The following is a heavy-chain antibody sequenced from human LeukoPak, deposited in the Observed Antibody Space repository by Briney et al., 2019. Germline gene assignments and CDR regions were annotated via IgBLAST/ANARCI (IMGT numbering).Heavy chain of an antibody. CDR1: GYTLTELS. Sequence: ASVKVSCKVSGYTLTELSMHWVRQAPGRGLEWMGGFDPEDGETIYAQNFQGRVTMTRDMSTSTVYMELSSLRSEDTAVYYCARGAGIYFDSSGYVAWGQGTLVTVSS. J-gene: IGHJ5*02. V-gene: IGHV1-24*01. CDR2: FDPEDGET. CDR3: ARGAGIYFDSSGYVA. D-gene: IGHD3-22*01.